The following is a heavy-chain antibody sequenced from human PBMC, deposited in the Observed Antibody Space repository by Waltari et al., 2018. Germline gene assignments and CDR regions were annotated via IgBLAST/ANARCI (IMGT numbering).Heavy chain of an antibody. CDR2: SYPGNSDT. CDR3: ARRGYYYGSGSYYGRYYFDY. D-gene: IGHD3-10*01. Sequence: EVQLVQSGAEEKKPGESLSISCETSGYGFYIFWNTWVRKLPGTGVEWLGISYPGNSDTRYSPSYQGQVTISADKSISTAYLQWSSLKASDTAMYYCARRGYYYGSGSYYGRYYFDYWGQGTLVTVSS. CDR1: GYGFYIFW. J-gene: IGHJ4*02. V-gene: IGHV5-51*03.